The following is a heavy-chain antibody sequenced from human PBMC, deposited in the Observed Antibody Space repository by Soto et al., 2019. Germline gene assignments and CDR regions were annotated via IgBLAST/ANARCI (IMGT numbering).Heavy chain of an antibody. CDR1: GYSFTSYW. CDR3: ARHGYSNYVSYYYYGMDV. CDR2: IYPGDSDT. V-gene: IGHV5-51*01. Sequence: KVSCKASGYSFTSYWIGWVRQMPGKGLEWMGIIYPGDSDTRYSPSFQGQVTISADKSISTAYLQWSSLKASDTAMYYCARHGYSNYVSYYYYGMDVWGQGTTVTVSS. J-gene: IGHJ6*02. D-gene: IGHD4-4*01.